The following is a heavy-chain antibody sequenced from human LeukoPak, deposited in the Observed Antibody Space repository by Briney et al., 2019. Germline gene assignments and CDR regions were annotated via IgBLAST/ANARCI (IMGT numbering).Heavy chain of an antibody. CDR1: GGSISSSSYY. Sequence: SETLSLTCTVSGGSISSSSYYWGWIRQPPGKGLEWIGSIYHSGSTYYNPSLKSRVTISVDTSKNQFSLKLSSVTAADTAVYYCARNGLRFLEWFDWFDPWGQGTLVTVSS. CDR2: IYHSGST. V-gene: IGHV4-39*07. D-gene: IGHD3-3*01. J-gene: IGHJ5*02. CDR3: ARNGLRFLEWFDWFDP.